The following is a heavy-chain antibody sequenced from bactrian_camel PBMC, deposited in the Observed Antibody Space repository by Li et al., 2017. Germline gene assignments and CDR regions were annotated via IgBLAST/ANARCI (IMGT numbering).Heavy chain of an antibody. CDR2: MSTDGKNV. V-gene: IGHV3S1*01. D-gene: IGHD1*01. CDR3: ASKVGMCGPNWSKLRFDS. CDR1: GYTRSNYC. Sequence: HVQLVESGGGSVQAGGSLRLSCTASGYTRSNYCMGWFRQAQGKAREEVAFMSTDGKNVFLADSVKGRFSISRDIASRTLYLQMSNLKPEDTALYYCASKVGMCGPNWSKLRFDSRGPGTQVTVS. J-gene: IGHJ4*01.